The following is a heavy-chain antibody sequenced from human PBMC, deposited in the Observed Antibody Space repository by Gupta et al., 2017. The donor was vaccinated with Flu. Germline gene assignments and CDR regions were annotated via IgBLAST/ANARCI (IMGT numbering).Heavy chain of an antibody. Sequence: PGKGREWVAGISGSGDTTYYVDSVKGRFTISRDNSMHTLYLQMNSLRAEDTAVYYCAKGAKGITMIRVSWFDPWGQGTLVTVSS. D-gene: IGHD3-22*01. J-gene: IGHJ5*02. CDR2: ISGSGDTT. V-gene: IGHV3-23*01. CDR3: AKGAKGITMIRVSWFDP.